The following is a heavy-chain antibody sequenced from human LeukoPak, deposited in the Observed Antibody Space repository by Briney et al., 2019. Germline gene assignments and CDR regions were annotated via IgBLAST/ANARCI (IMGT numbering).Heavy chain of an antibody. D-gene: IGHD3-9*01. CDR2: LNPNSGGT. J-gene: IGHJ5*02. Sequence: GASVKVSCRASGYTFTGYYMHWVRQAPGQGLEWMGWLNPNSGGTNYAQKFQGRVTMTRDTSISTAYMELSRLRSDDTAVYYCARPVLRSFDWLPENNWFDPWGQGTLVTVSS. CDR3: ARPVLRSFDWLPENNWFDP. CDR1: GYTFTGYY. V-gene: IGHV1-2*02.